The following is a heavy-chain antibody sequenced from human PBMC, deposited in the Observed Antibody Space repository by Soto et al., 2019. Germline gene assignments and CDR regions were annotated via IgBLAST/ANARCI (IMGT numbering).Heavy chain of an antibody. J-gene: IGHJ6*03. CDR3: ASGEGFGELSYYYYYMDV. CDR2: IYYSGST. V-gene: IGHV4-39*07. D-gene: IGHD3-10*01. Sequence: PSETLSLTCTVSGGSISSSSYYWGWIRQPPGKGLEWIGSIYYSGSTNYNPSLKSRVTISVDTSKNQFSLKLSSVTAADTAVYYCASGEGFGELSYYYYYMDVWGKGTTVTVSS. CDR1: GGSISSSSYY.